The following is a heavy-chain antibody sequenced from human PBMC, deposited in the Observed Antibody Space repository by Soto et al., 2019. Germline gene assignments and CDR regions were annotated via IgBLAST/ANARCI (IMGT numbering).Heavy chain of an antibody. Sequence: ASVKVSCKASGYTFTGYYMHWVRQAPGQGLEWMGWINPNSGGTNYAQKFQGWVTMTRDTSISTAYMELSRLRSDDTAVYYCARDLRGTNYYYYGMDVWGQGTTVTAP. CDR1: GYTFTGYY. CDR3: ARDLRGTNYYYYGMDV. CDR2: INPNSGGT. V-gene: IGHV1-2*04. D-gene: IGHD3-16*01. J-gene: IGHJ6*02.